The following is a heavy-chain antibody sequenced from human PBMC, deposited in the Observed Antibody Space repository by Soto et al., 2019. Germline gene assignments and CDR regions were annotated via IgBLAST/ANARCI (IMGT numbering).Heavy chain of an antibody. Sequence: GSLPLSCAGSGCTFSSHAMSWVRQAPGKGLEWVSSISTSGGSTYYADSVKGRFTISRDNSNNTLYLQMNSLRAEDTAVYYCSLSDRYYGMDVWGLGTTLTVSS. V-gene: IGHV3-23*01. CDR1: GCTFSSHA. CDR2: ISTSGGST. CDR3: SLSDRYYGMDV. J-gene: IGHJ6*02.